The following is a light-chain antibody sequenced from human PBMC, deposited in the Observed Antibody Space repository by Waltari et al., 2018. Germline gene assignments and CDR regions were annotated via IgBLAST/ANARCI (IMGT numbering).Light chain of an antibody. CDR2: SNN. V-gene: IGLV1-44*01. Sequence: PKDAGAAAKLLIYSNNQRPSGVLDGFSGSKSGPSASLGISGLQSEDEADYYCAAWDDSLNACVFGTGTQVPVL. J-gene: IGLJ1*01. CDR3: AAWDDSLNACV.